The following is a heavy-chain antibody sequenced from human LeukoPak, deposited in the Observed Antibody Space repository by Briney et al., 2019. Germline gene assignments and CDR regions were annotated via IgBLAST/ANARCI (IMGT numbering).Heavy chain of an antibody. J-gene: IGHJ4*02. CDR2: ISYDGYDK. D-gene: IGHD2-21*01. Sequence: GGSLRLSCAASGFTFSSNAMSWVRQAPGKGLEWVTLISYDGYDKSYADSVRGRFTISRDNSRNTLYLQMDSLRSEDTAVYYCARDFFPVVDSTWYEIGYWGQGTLVTVSS. CDR3: ARDFFPVVDSTWYEIGY. CDR1: GFTFSSNA. V-gene: IGHV3-30-3*01.